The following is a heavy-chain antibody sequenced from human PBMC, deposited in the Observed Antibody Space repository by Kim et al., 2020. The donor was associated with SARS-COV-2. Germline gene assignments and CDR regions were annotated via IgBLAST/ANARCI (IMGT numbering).Heavy chain of an antibody. CDR1: GGTFSSYA. V-gene: IGHV1-69*13. CDR3: ERYYYDSSGDEDACDI. CDR2: IIPIYSTA. Sequence: SVKVSCKASGGTFSSYAISWVRQAPGQGLEWMGGIIPIYSTANYAQKFQGRVTITADESTSTAYMELSSLRSEDTAVYYCERYYYDSSGDEDACDIWGQGKMGTVSP. J-gene: IGHJ3*02. D-gene: IGHD3-22*01.